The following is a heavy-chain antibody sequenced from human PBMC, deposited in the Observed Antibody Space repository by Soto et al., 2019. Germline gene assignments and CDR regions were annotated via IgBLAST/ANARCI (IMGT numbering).Heavy chain of an antibody. CDR1: GFSFSSHG. CDR2: TWYDGTNK. J-gene: IGHJ4*02. V-gene: IGHV3-33*01. D-gene: IGHD3-22*01. CDR3: ARDASVYYQTFDS. Sequence: QVQLVESGGGVVQPGRSLRLSCAASGFSFSSHGMHWVRQAPGKGLEWVAVTWYDGTNKYYADSVKGRFTISRDNSKNTLYLEMNRLRAEDTAVYYCARDASVYYQTFDSWGQGTLVTVSS.